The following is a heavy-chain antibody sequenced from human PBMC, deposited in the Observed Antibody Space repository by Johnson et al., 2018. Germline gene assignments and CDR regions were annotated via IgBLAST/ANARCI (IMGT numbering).Heavy chain of an antibody. CDR3: ALQGYCSGGSCSPLSMDV. D-gene: IGHD2-15*01. J-gene: IGHJ6*02. Sequence: QVQLQQWGAGLLKPSEPLSLTCAVYGGSFSGYYWSWIRQPPGKGLEWIGEINHSGSTNYNPSLKSRVTISVDTSKNQFSLKLSPVTAADTAVYYCALQGYCSGGSCSPLSMDVWGQGTTVTVSS. CDR1: GGSFSGYY. CDR2: INHSGST. V-gene: IGHV4-34*01.